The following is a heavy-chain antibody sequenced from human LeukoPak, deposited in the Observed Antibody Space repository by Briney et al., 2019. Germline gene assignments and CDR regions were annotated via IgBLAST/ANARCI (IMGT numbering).Heavy chain of an antibody. Sequence: PGGSLRLSCTASGFTFEDYAMHWVRQVPGKGLEWVSHISWNGHRIVYADSVRGRFTISRDNAKNSLYLQMSSLRAEDTAVYYCAKNRGTGLAFYDYWGQGMQVTVSS. CDR2: ISWNGHRI. CDR3: AKNRGTGLAFYDY. J-gene: IGHJ4*02. CDR1: GFTFEDYA. V-gene: IGHV3-9*01. D-gene: IGHD1-1*01.